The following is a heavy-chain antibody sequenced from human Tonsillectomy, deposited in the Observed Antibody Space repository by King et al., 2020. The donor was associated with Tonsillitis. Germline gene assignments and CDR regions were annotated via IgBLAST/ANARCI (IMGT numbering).Heavy chain of an antibody. Sequence: VQLQESGPGLVKPPETLSLTCTVSGGSVSSGSFYWSWIRQPPGKELEWIGYIYNSGTTNYNPSLKSRVTISVDTSKNQFSLKLSSVTAADTAVDYCARGHRISSSSRWFDPWGQGVLVPVSS. D-gene: IGHD6-6*01. V-gene: IGHV4-61*01. CDR2: IYNSGTT. CDR1: GGSVSSGSFY. CDR3: ARGHRISSSSRWFDP. J-gene: IGHJ5*02.